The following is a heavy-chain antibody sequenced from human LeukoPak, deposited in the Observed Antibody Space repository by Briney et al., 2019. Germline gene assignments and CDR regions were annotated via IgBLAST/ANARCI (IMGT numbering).Heavy chain of an antibody. Sequence: GASVKVSCKVSGDTLTELSMHWVRQAPGKGLEWMGGFDPEDGETIYAQKFQGRVTMTEDTSTDTAYMELSSLGSEDTVFYYCSTEPPMRYFDWLWTWGQGTLVTVSS. V-gene: IGHV1-24*01. J-gene: IGHJ5*02. D-gene: IGHD3-9*01. CDR3: STEPPMRYFDWLWT. CDR1: GDTLTELS. CDR2: FDPEDGET.